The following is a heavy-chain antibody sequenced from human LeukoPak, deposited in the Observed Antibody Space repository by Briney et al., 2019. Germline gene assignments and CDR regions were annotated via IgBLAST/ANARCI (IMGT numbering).Heavy chain of an antibody. D-gene: IGHD1-14*01. CDR2: INQDGSEK. Sequence: GTLRLSCEVSGFTFSNHWMSGVRQAPGKGLEWVANINQDGSEKYYVDSVKGRFTISRDNAKNSLYLQMNSLRAEDTAVYYCARDPGYYFDYWGQGTLVTVSS. CDR3: ARDPGYYFDY. CDR1: GFTFSNHW. J-gene: IGHJ4*02. V-gene: IGHV3-7*01.